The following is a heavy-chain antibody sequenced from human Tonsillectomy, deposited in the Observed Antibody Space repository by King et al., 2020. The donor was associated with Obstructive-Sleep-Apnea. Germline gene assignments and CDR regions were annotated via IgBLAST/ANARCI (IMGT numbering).Heavy chain of an antibody. CDR3: ARDGRAARAFDS. CDR2: ISYDGSNK. CDR1: GFTFSHYA. Sequence: VQLVESGGGVVQPGRSLRLSCAASGFTFSHYAMHWVRQAPGKGLEWVAVISYDGSNKYYADAVKGRFTISRDNSKNTLYLQMNSLRAEDPAVYYCARDGRAARAFDSWGQGPLVTVSS. V-gene: IGHV3-30*04. J-gene: IGHJ4*02.